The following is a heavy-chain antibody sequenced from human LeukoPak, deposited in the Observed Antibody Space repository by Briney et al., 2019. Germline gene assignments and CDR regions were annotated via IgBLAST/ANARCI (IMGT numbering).Heavy chain of an antibody. CDR3: ARGGAVAGNNYFDY. V-gene: IGHV3-21*01. CDR2: ISSSNNYI. J-gene: IGHJ4*02. Sequence: GGPLGLSGAPSGFTFSTYSMTWVRQAPGKGLEGVSSISSSNNYIYYADSVKGRFTISRDNAKNSLYLQMNSLRAEDTAVYYCARGGAVAGNNYFDYWGQGTLVTVSS. D-gene: IGHD6-19*01. CDR1: GFTFSTYS.